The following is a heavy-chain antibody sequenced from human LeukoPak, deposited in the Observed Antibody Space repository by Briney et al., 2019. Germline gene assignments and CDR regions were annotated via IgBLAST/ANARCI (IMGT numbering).Heavy chain of an antibody. J-gene: IGHJ4*02. CDR3: AREYCSITRCYMADY. Sequence: GASVKVSCKASGYRFTSYGISWVRQAPGQGLEWMGWISGYNGNTNYAQKLQGRVTMTTDTSTSTAYMELRSLRSDDTAVYYCAREYCSITRCYMADYWGQGTLVTVSS. CDR1: GYRFTSYG. V-gene: IGHV1-18*01. CDR2: ISGYNGNT. D-gene: IGHD2-2*01.